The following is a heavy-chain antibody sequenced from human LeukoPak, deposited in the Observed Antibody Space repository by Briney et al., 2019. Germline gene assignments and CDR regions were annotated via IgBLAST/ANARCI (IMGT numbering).Heavy chain of an antibody. V-gene: IGHV4-30-2*01. D-gene: IGHD3-16*01. CDR1: GGSISSGGYS. Sequence: PSETLSLTCTVSGGSISSGGYSWSWIRQPPGKGLEWIGYIYHSGSTYYNPSLKSRVTISVDKSKNQFSLKLSSVTAADTAVYRCAREGEFGGHDYWGPGTLVTVSS. CDR2: IYHSGST. J-gene: IGHJ4*02. CDR3: AREGEFGGHDY.